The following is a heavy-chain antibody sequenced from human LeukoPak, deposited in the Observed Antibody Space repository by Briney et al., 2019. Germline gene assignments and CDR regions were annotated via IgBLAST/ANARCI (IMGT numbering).Heavy chain of an antibody. V-gene: IGHV3-30*04. D-gene: IGHD6-19*01. CDR2: ISYDGRQN. J-gene: IGHJ6*02. CDR1: GFTFSTYA. CDR3: ARDSGELMSAVAGTGYYYGMDV. Sequence: GGSLRLSCAASGFTFSTYAMNWVRQAPGKGLEWVAVISYDGRQNYYADSVKGRFTISRDNSKNTLYLQMNSLRAEDTAVYYCARDSGELMSAVAGTGYYYGMDVWGQGTTVTVSS.